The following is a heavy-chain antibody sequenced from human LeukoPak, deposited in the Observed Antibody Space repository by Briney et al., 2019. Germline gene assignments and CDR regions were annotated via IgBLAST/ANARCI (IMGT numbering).Heavy chain of an antibody. CDR2: ISSSSSTI. CDR3: ARELAAVAGDY. Sequence: LAGGSLRLSCAASGFTFSSYSMNWVRQAPGKGLEWVSYISSSSSTIYYADSVKGRFTIFRDNAKNSLYLQMNSLRAEDTAVYYCARELAAVAGDYWGQGTLVTVSS. J-gene: IGHJ4*02. D-gene: IGHD6-19*01. V-gene: IGHV3-48*04. CDR1: GFTFSSYS.